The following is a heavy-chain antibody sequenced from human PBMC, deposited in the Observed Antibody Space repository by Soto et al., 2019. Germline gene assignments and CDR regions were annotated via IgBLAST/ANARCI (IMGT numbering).Heavy chain of an antibody. CDR2: IIPIFSTP. V-gene: IGHV1-69*13. Sequence: ASVPVSCKPSGGTIGIYASSWVRQAPGQGLEWMGGIIPIFSTPNYAQKFQGRVTITADESTSTAYMELSSLRSEDTAVYYCARPIQYYFDTSAQSAWFDPWGQGTLVTVSS. D-gene: IGHD3-22*01. J-gene: IGHJ5*02. CDR3: ARPIQYYFDTSAQSAWFDP. CDR1: GGTIGIYA.